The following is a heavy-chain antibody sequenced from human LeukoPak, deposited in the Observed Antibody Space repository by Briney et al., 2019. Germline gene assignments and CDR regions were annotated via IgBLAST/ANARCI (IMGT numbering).Heavy chain of an antibody. J-gene: IGHJ6*02. Sequence: SETLSLTCTVSGGSISSYYWSWIRQPPGKGLEWIGYIYYSGSTNYNPFLKSRVTISVDTSKNQFSLNLSSVTAADTDVYYCARYCGGDCYSKSAGYYYGMDVWGQGTTVTVSS. CDR1: GGSISSYY. CDR3: ARYCGGDCYSKSAGYYYGMDV. CDR2: IYYSGST. D-gene: IGHD2-21*02. V-gene: IGHV4-59*08.